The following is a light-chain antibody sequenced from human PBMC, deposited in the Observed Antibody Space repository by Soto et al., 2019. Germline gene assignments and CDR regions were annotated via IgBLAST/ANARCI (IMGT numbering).Light chain of an antibody. CDR2: DAA. V-gene: IGKV1-33*01. CDR3: QRYDNLPT. CDR1: QDISNY. Sequence: DIQMTQSPSSLSASVGDRVTITCQASQDISNYLNWYQQKPGKAPKLLIYDAANLERGVPSRFSGSGSGTDFTFTISSLQPEDIATYYCQRYDNLPTFGPGTKVDIK. J-gene: IGKJ3*01.